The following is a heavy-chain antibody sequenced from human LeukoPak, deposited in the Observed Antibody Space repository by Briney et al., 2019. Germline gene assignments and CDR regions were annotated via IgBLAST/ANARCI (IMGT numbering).Heavy chain of an antibody. D-gene: IGHD6-13*01. Sequence: SETLSLTCTVSGGSISSSSYYWGWIRQPPGRGLEWIGSIYYSGSTYYNPSLKSRVTISVDTSKNQFSLKLSSVTAADTAVYYCARGHSSDYWGQGTLVTVSS. J-gene: IGHJ4*02. CDR2: IYYSGST. CDR3: ARGHSSDY. V-gene: IGHV4-39*01. CDR1: GGSISSSSYY.